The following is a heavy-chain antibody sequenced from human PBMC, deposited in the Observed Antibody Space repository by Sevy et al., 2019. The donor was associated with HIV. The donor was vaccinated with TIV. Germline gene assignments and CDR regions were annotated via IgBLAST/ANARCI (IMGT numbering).Heavy chain of an antibody. CDR3: ARRWTGTFTEDYGMDV. CDR2: INPSGGST. Sequence: ASVKVSCKASGYTFTSYYMHWVRQAPGQGLEWMGIINPSGGSTSYAQKFQGRVTMTRDTSTSTVYMELSSLRSEDTAVYYCARRWTGTFTEDYGMDVWGQGTMVTVSS. CDR1: GYTFTSYY. V-gene: IGHV1-46*01. D-gene: IGHD1-7*01. J-gene: IGHJ6*02.